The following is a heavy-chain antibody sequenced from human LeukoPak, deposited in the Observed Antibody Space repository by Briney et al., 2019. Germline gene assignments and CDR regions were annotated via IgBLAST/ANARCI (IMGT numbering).Heavy chain of an antibody. CDR2: ISGSGDAT. CDR1: GFIFSNYA. Sequence: GGSLRLSCAVSGFIFSNYAMSWVRQAPGKGLEWVSSISGSGDATKYADSVMGRFTISRDNSKNTLSLQMNSLRAEDTAVYYCAKSDCSSDGCKLLNYWGQGTLVTASS. J-gene: IGHJ4*02. D-gene: IGHD5-24*01. V-gene: IGHV3-23*01. CDR3: AKSDCSSDGCKLLNY.